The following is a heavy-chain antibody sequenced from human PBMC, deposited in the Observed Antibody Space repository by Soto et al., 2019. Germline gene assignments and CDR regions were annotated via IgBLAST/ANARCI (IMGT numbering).Heavy chain of an antibody. V-gene: IGHV3-66*01. CDR2: IYTSGNT. J-gene: IGHJ4*02. D-gene: IGHD5-18*01. Sequence: EVHVVESGGDLVQPGGSLRLSCAASAFTVSSNYMTWVRQAPGKGLEWVAVIYTSGNTDYADSVKGRFTISRDNSKNAVSLQMNSLRTKDTAVYYCARGRATAISFVFDYWGQGTLVTVSS. CDR3: ARGRATAISFVFDY. CDR1: AFTVSSNY.